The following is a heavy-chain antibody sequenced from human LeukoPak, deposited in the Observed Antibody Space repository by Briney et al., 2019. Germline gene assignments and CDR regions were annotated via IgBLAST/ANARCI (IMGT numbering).Heavy chain of an antibody. CDR3: ARSTYSNRRDDAFDI. CDR1: GGSLSSGDYY. J-gene: IGHJ3*02. Sequence: PSETLSLTCTVSGGSLSSGDYYWSWIRQPPGKGLEWIGYIYYSGSTYYNPSLKSRVTISVDTSKNQFSLKLSSVTAADTAVYYCARSTYSNRRDDAFDIWGQGTMVTVSS. D-gene: IGHD4-11*01. V-gene: IGHV4-30-4*08. CDR2: IYYSGST.